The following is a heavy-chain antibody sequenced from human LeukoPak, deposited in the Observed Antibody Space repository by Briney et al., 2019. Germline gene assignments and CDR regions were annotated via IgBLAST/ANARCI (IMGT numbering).Heavy chain of an antibody. CDR2: IYPGDSDT. CDR3: ARQYSSLGYYYYYYMDV. D-gene: IGHD6-13*01. J-gene: IGHJ6*03. CDR1: GYSFTFYW. Sequence: GESLKISCKASGYSFTFYWIGWVRQMPGKGLEWMGIIYPGDSDTRYSPSFQGQVTISADKSISTAYLQWSSLKASDTAIYYCARQYSSLGYYYYYYMDVWGKGTTVTVSS. V-gene: IGHV5-51*01.